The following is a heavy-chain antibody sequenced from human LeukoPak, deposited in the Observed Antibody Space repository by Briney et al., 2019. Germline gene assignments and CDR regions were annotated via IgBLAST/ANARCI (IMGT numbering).Heavy chain of an antibody. CDR2: ISSSSSTI. CDR3: ASGPGGAWDYYMDV. D-gene: IGHD1-1*01. J-gene: IGHJ6*03. V-gene: IGHV3-48*01. CDR1: GFTFTTYS. Sequence: GGSLRLSCAASGFTFTTYSMNWVRQAPGKGLEWVSYISSSSSTIYYADSVKGRFTISRDNAKNSLYLQTNNLGAEDTAVYYCASGPGGAWDYYMDVWGKGTTVAVSS.